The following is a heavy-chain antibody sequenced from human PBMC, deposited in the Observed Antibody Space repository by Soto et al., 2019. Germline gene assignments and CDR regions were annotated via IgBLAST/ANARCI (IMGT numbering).Heavy chain of an antibody. D-gene: IGHD3-10*01. CDR3: ARDRRGSGSGLGGMGV. V-gene: IGHV4-30-4*01. J-gene: IGHJ6*02. CDR1: GGSISSGDYY. Sequence: QVQLQESGPGLVKPSQTLSLTCTVSGGSISSGDYYWSWIRQPPGKGLEWIGYIYYSGSTYYNPSLKRRVTIAVDTSKNQFSLKLSSVTAADTAVYYCARDRRGSGSGLGGMGVWCQGTTVTVSS. CDR2: IYYSGST.